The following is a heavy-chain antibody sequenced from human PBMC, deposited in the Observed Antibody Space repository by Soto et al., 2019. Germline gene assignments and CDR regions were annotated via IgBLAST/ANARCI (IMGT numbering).Heavy chain of an antibody. CDR2: IVPLFGTT. CDR3: AKASGRSWYNWFDP. J-gene: IGHJ5*02. Sequence: QVQLVQSGAEVKKPGSSVKVSCKASGGNFTSYAISWVRQAPGQGLEFMGGIVPLFGTTNYAHKCRGRVTVTAAESTSTVYMEMSSLRSEDTAVYYCAKASGRSWYNWFDPWGQGTLVTVST. V-gene: IGHV1-69*01. CDR1: GGNFTSYA. D-gene: IGHD6-13*01.